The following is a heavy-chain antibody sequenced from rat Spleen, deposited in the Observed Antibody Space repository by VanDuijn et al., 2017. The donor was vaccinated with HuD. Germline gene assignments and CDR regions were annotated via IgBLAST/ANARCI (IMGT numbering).Heavy chain of an antibody. CDR2: ISYDGSST. D-gene: IGHD1-2*01. J-gene: IGHJ3*01. Sequence: EVQLVESDGGLVQPGRSLKLSCAASGFTFSDYYMAWVRQAPTKGLEWVATISYDGSSTYYRDSVKCRFTISRDNAKSTLYLQMDSLRSEDTATYYCTRHFSPADYYSTFPVLYWGQGTLVTVSS. CDR1: GFTFSDYY. CDR3: TRHFSPADYYSTFPVLY. V-gene: IGHV5-29*01.